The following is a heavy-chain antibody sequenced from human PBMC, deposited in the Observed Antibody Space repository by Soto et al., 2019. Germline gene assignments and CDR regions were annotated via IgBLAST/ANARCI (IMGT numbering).Heavy chain of an antibody. CDR1: GGSISSGGYY. CDR3: VTDFTDSSGPTLGMDV. Sequence: PSETLSLTCTVSGGSISSGGYYWSWIRQHPGKGLEWIGYIYYSGSTYYKPSLKSRVTISVDTSKSQFSLKLSSVTAADTALYYCVTDFTDSSGPTLGMDVWGQGTTVTVSS. D-gene: IGHD6-19*01. V-gene: IGHV4-31*03. CDR2: IYYSGST. J-gene: IGHJ6*02.